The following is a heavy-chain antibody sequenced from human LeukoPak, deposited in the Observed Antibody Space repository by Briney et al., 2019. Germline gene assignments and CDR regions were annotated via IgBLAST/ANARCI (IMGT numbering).Heavy chain of an antibody. Sequence: ASVKVSCKASGYIFSSYDISWVRQATGQGLEWMGWMNPNSGNTGYAQKFWGRVAMTMNTSISTAYMELSNLRSEDTAVYYCARSRGYSYGSDYGGQGTLVTVSS. CDR1: GYIFSSYD. V-gene: IGHV1-8*01. D-gene: IGHD5-18*01. J-gene: IGHJ4*02. CDR2: MNPNSGNT. CDR3: ARSRGYSYGSDY.